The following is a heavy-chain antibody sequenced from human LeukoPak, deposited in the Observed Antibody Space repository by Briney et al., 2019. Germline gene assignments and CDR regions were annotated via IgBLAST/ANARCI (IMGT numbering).Heavy chain of an antibody. CDR1: GFTFSSYW. J-gene: IGHJ4*02. CDR2: IYSGGYT. D-gene: IGHD1-1*01. V-gene: IGHV3-53*01. CDR3: AKSGKPATGDD. Sequence: GGSLRLSCAVSGFTFSSYWMSWVRQAPGKGLEWVSVIYSGGYTYYADSVKGRFTISRDNSKNTLYLQMNSLRAEDTAVYYCAKSGKPATGDDWGQGTLVTVSS.